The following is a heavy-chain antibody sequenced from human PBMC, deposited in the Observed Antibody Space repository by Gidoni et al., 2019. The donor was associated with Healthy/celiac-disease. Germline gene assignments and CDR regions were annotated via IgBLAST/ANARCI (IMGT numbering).Heavy chain of an antibody. V-gene: IGHV3-30*18. D-gene: IGHD3-16*02. J-gene: IGHJ4*02. Sequence: QVQLVESGGGVVQPGRSLRLSCAASGFTFSSYGMHWVRQAPGKGLEWVAVISDDGSNKYYADSVKGRFTISRDNSKNTLYLQMNSLRAEDTAVYYCAKSMITFGGVIVNVDYWGQGTLVTVSS. CDR1: GFTFSSYG. CDR2: ISDDGSNK. CDR3: AKSMITFGGVIVNVDY.